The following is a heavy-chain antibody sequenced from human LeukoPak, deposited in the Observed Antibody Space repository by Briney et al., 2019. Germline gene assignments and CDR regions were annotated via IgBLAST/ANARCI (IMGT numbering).Heavy chain of an antibody. Sequence: GGSLRLSCAASGFTFSSYAMEWVRQAPGKGLEWVSSISSSSSYIYYADSVKGRFTISRDNAKNSLYLQMSSLRAEDTAVYYCARGYYDSSGYHDYWGQGTLVTVSS. CDR1: GFTFSSYA. CDR3: ARGYYDSSGYHDY. J-gene: IGHJ4*02. V-gene: IGHV3-21*01. CDR2: ISSSSSYI. D-gene: IGHD3-22*01.